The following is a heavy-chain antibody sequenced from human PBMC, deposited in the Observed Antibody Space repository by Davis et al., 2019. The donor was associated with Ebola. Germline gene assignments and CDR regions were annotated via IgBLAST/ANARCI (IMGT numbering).Heavy chain of an antibody. V-gene: IGHV1-46*01. Sequence: ASVKVSCKASGYTFTSYYMHWVRQAPGQGLEWMGIINPSGGSTSYAQKFQGRVNMTRDTSTSTVYMELSSLRSEDTAVYYCARPHLYCSGGSSYGVSRVYYYYGMDVWGQGTTVTVSS. J-gene: IGHJ6*02. CDR2: INPSGGST. CDR1: GYTFTSYY. D-gene: IGHD2-15*01. CDR3: ARPHLYCSGGSSYGVSRVYYYYGMDV.